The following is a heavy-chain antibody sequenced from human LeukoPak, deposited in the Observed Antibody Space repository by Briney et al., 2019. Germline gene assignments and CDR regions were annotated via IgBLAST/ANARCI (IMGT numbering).Heavy chain of an antibody. CDR2: ISSSGSTI. CDR3: ARGVVGATYYYYYGMDV. Sequence: GGSLRLSCAASGFTFSSYAMNWVRQAPGKGLEWVSYISSSGSTIYYADSVKGRFTISRDNAKNSLYLQMNSLRAEDTAVYYCARGVVGATYYYYYGMDVWGQGTTVTVSS. V-gene: IGHV3-48*03. J-gene: IGHJ6*02. CDR1: GFTFSSYA. D-gene: IGHD1-26*01.